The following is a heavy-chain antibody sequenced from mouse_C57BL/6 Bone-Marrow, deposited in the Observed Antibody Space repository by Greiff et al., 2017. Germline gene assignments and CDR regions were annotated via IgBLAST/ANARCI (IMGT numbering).Heavy chain of an antibody. CDR3: AREDGDYGSFAY. J-gene: IGHJ3*01. D-gene: IGHD1-1*01. Sequence: EVMLVESGGGLVKPGGSLTLSCAASGFTFSSYAMSWVRQTPEKRLEWVATISDGGSYTYYPDNVKGRFTISRDNAKHNLYLQMSHLKSEDTAMYYCAREDGDYGSFAYGGQGTLVTVAA. CDR2: ISDGGSYT. CDR1: GFTFSSYA. V-gene: IGHV5-4*01.